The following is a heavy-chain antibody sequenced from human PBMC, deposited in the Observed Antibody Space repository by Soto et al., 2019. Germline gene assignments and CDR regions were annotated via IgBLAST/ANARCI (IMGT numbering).Heavy chain of an antibody. CDR1: GGTLRNYA. J-gene: IGHJ4*02. CDR3: ARGPDYDGCFDS. D-gene: IGHD4-17*01. Sequence: QVRLVQSGAEVKRPGSSVMVSCKASGGTLRNYAIGWVRQAPGQGLEWMGGIILHFGTPNYVQKYQGRVTISADESMSTDYIDLSGRRYEDTAVYYCARGPDYDGCFDSWGRGTLVTVS. CDR2: IILHFGTP. V-gene: IGHV1-69*12.